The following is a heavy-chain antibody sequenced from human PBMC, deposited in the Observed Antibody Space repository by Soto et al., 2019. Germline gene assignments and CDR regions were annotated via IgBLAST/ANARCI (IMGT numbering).Heavy chain of an antibody. J-gene: IGHJ4*02. Sequence: PGGSLRLSCEASGFTISECSMNWVRQAPGKGLEWVSSISSSSSYIYYADSVKGRFTISRDNAKNSLYLQMNSLRAEDTAVYYCARDLLSTTSPYHFDYWGQGTLVTVSS. CDR1: GFTISECS. CDR3: ARDLLSTTSPYHFDY. V-gene: IGHV3-21*01. D-gene: IGHD2-2*01. CDR2: ISSSSSYI.